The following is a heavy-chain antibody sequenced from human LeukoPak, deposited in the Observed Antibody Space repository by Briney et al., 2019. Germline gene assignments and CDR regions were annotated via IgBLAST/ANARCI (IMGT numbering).Heavy chain of an antibody. J-gene: IGHJ5*02. CDR2: SGTSGDT. D-gene: IGHD2-2*01. V-gene: IGHV3-23*01. CDR1: GLTFSTSP. CDR3: ARDPLIFSSTRENWFDP. Sequence: PGGSLRLSCAASGLTFSTSPMNWVRLAPGNRLEWVSTSGTSGDTYYADSVKGRFTISRDNSKNTLYLQMNSLRAEDTAVYYCARDPLIFSSTRENWFDPWGQGTLVTVSS.